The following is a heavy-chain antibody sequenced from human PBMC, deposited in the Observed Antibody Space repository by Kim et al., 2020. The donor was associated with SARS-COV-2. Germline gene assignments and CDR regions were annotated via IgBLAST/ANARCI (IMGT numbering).Heavy chain of an antibody. CDR1: GFTFSSYD. Sequence: GGSLRLSCAASGFTFSSYDMHWVRQATGKGLEWVSAIGTAGDTYYPGSVKGRFTISRENAKNSLYLQMNSLRAGDTAVYYCARGKSRGHYDSSGYYPGDAFDIWGQGTMVTVSS. V-gene: IGHV3-13*04. D-gene: IGHD3-22*01. CDR3: ARGKSRGHYDSSGYYPGDAFDI. J-gene: IGHJ3*02. CDR2: IGTAGDT.